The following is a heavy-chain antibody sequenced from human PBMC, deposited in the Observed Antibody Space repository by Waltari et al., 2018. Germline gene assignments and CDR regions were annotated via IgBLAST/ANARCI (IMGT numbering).Heavy chain of an antibody. CDR2: INSGGDST. D-gene: IGHD1-1*01. CDR1: GFTFSNYA. Sequence: EVQVLESGGVLAQPGGSLRLSLAASGFTFSNYAMRWVRQAPGKGLECVSGINSGGDSTAYVDSVKGRFTISRDNSKNTLYLQMNSLRVEDTALYYCARGINESFEPWGQGTLVTVSS. CDR3: ARGINESFEP. V-gene: IGHV3-23*01. J-gene: IGHJ5*02.